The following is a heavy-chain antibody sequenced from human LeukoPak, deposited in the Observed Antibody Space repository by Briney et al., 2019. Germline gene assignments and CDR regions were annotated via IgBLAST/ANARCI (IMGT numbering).Heavy chain of an antibody. CDR2: INTNTGNP. V-gene: IGHV7-4-1*02. J-gene: IGHJ4*02. CDR1: GYTFTSYD. D-gene: IGHD3-10*02. Sequence: ASVKVSCKASGYTFTSYDINWVRQATGQGLEWMGWINTNTGNPTYAQGFTGRFVFSLDTSVSTAYLQISSLKAEDTAVYYCARDAQSYVEGSDYWGQGTLVTVSS. CDR3: ARDAQSYVEGSDY.